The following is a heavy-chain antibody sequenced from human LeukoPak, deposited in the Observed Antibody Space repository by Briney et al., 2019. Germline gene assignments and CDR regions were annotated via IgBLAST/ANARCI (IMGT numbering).Heavy chain of an antibody. Sequence: PSETLSLTCAVYGGSFSGYYWSWIRQPPGKGLEWIGEINHSGSTNYNPSLKSRVTISVDTSKNQFSLKLSSVTAADTAVYYCARSGDYGDYGQNYYYGMDVWGKGTTVTVSS. CDR1: GGSFSGYY. D-gene: IGHD4-17*01. J-gene: IGHJ6*04. CDR2: INHSGST. CDR3: ARSGDYGDYGQNYYYGMDV. V-gene: IGHV4-34*01.